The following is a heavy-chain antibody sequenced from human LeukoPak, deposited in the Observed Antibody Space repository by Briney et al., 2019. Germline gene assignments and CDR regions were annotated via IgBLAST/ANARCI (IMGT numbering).Heavy chain of an antibody. D-gene: IGHD2-2*01. V-gene: IGHV1-24*01. CDR2: FDLEDGEA. CDR3: ATRAAMHGAFDI. Sequence: ASVKVSCKVSGYTLTELSMQWVRQAPGKGLEWMGGFDLEDGEAIYAQKFQGRVIMTEDTSTDTAYMELSSPISEDTAVYYRATRAAMHGAFDIWCQGTMVTVS. CDR1: GYTLTELS. J-gene: IGHJ3*02.